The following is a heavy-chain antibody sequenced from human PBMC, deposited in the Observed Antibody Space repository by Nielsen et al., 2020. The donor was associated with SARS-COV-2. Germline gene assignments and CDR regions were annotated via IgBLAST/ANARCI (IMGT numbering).Heavy chain of an antibody. CDR1: GFIFSSYA. V-gene: IGHV3-23*01. J-gene: IGHJ4*02. CDR2: ISSSGGST. CDR3: AKQREYDY. Sequence: GESLKISCAASGFIFSSYAMSWVRQAPGKGLEWVSAISSSGGSTYYADSVKGRVTISRDNSRNTLYLQMNSLRAEDTAVYYCAKQREYDYWGQGTLVTVSS. D-gene: IGHD2/OR15-2a*01.